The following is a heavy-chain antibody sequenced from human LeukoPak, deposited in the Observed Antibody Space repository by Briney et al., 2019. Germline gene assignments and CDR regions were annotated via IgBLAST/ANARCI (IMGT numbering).Heavy chain of an antibody. CDR1: GFSFSGHW. J-gene: IGHJ4*02. Sequence: RPGGSLRLSCTASGFSFSGHWMHWARHLPGKGLVWVSRISPTGSTTSYADSVKGRFTVSGDNAKNTLYLQVNNLRAEDTAVYYCARGPNSNWSGLDFWGQGTLLTVSS. CDR3: ARGPNSNWSGLDF. V-gene: IGHV3-74*01. CDR2: ISPTGSTT. D-gene: IGHD6-6*01.